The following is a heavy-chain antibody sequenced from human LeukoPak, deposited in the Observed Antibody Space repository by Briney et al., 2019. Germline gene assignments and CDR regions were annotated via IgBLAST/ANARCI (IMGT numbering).Heavy chain of an antibody. D-gene: IGHD2-21*02. J-gene: IGHJ4*02. V-gene: IGHV3-74*01. Sequence: PGGSLRLSCAASGFTFSSYSMYWVRQAPGKGLVWVSRINSDGSSTSYADSVKGRFTISRDNAKNTLYMQRYSLTAEDTAVYYCFVANCGGDCSHLGQGTLGTVSS. CDR2: INSDGSST. CDR3: FVANCGGDCSH. CDR1: GFTFSSYS.